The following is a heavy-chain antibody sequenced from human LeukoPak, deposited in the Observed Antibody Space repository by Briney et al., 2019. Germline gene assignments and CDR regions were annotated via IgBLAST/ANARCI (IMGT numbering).Heavy chain of an antibody. V-gene: IGHV4-34*01. Sequence: PSEPLSHTCAVYGGSFSGYYWSWIRQPPGKGLEWIGEINHSGSTNYNPSLKSRVTISVDTSKNHFPQTLISVTAADTAVYYWARWLGYSCSGYVSICGGLVDWGQGGLVAASS. CDR3: ARWLGYSCSGYVSICGGLVD. J-gene: IGHJ4*02. D-gene: IGHD6-13*01. CDR1: GGSFSGYY. CDR2: INHSGST.